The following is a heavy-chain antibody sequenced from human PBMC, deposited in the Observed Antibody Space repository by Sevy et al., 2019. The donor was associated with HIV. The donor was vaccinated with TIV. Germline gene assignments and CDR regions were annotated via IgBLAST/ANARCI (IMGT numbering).Heavy chain of an antibody. CDR1: GGSISSGDYY. CDR3: AREVMGSGSWGDWFDP. CDR2: IYYSGST. J-gene: IGHJ5*02. D-gene: IGHD3-10*01. Sequence: SHTLSLTCTVSGGSISSGDYYWSWIRQPPGKGLEWIGYIYYSGSTYYNPSLKSRVTISVDTSKNQFSLKLSSVTAADTAVYYCAREVMGSGSWGDWFDPWGQGTLVTVSS. V-gene: IGHV4-30-4*01.